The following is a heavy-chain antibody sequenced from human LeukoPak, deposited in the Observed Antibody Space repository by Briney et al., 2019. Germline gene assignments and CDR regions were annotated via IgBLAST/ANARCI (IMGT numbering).Heavy chain of an antibody. D-gene: IGHD1-26*01. J-gene: IGHJ4*02. CDR2: IYTSGST. V-gene: IGHV4-4*07. Sequence: SETLSLTCTVSGGSISSYYWSWIRQPAGKGLEWIGRIYTSGSTNYNASLKSRVSMSVDTSKNQFSLKLSSVTAAVTAVFYCARENSGSYREFDYWGQGTLVTVSS. CDR3: ARENSGSYREFDY. CDR1: GGSISSYY.